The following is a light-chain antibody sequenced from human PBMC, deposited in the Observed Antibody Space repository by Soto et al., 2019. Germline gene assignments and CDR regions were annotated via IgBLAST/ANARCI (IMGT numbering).Light chain of an antibody. CDR3: SSYPSSSTLV. CDR1: SSDVGGYNY. V-gene: IGLV2-14*01. CDR2: DVS. J-gene: IGLJ2*01. Sequence: QSALTQPASVSGSPGQSITISCTGTSSDVGGYNYVSWYQQHPGKAPKLMIYDVSNRPSGVSNRFPGSKSGNPASLTISGLQAEDEADYFCSSYPSSSTLVFGGGTQLTVL.